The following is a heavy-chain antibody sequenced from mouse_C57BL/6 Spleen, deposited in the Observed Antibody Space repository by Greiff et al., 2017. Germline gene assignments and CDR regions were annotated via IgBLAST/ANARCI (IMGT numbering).Heavy chain of an antibody. CDR3: ARGLGYFDY. CDR1: GYTFTSYW. D-gene: IGHD3-3*01. J-gene: IGHJ2*01. Sequence: QVQLQQPGAELVMPGASVKLSCKASGYTFTSYWMHWVKQRPGQGLEWIGEIDPSDSYTNYNQKFKGKSTLTVDKSSSTAYMQRSSLTSEDSAVYYCARGLGYFDYWGQGTTLTVSS. V-gene: IGHV1-69*01. CDR2: IDPSDSYT.